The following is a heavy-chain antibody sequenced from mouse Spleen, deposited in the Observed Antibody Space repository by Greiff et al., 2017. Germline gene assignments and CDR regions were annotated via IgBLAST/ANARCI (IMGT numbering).Heavy chain of an antibody. CDR1: GFSLTGYG. J-gene: IGHJ4*01. V-gene: IGHV2-6-7*01. CDR3: ARAQITTGYAMDY. D-gene: IGHD1-1*01. Sequence: VQGVESGPGLVAPSQSLSITCTVSGFSLTGYGVNWVRQPPGKGLEWLGMIWGDGSTDYNSALKSRLSISKDNSKSQVFLKMNSLQTDDTARYYCARAQITTGYAMDYWGQGTSVTVSS. CDR2: IWGDGST.